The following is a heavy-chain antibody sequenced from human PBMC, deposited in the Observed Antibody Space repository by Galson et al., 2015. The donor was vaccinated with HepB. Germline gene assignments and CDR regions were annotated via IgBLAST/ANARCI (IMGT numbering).Heavy chain of an antibody. Sequence: SLRLSCAASGFTFSSYAMHWVRQAPGKGLEWVAVISYDGSNKYYADSVKGRFTISRDNSKNTLYLQMNSLRAEDTAVYYCARDEVSAAAGTGPGDYWGQGTLVTVSS. D-gene: IGHD6-13*01. CDR2: ISYDGSNK. CDR1: GFTFSSYA. V-gene: IGHV3-30-3*01. CDR3: ARDEVSAAAGTGPGDY. J-gene: IGHJ4*02.